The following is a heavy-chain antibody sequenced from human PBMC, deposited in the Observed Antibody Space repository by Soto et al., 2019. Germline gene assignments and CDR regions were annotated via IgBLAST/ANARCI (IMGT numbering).Heavy chain of an antibody. J-gene: IGHJ2*01. CDR2: ISSSSSTI. D-gene: IGHD1-26*01. V-gene: IGHV3-48*01. Sequence: PGKGLEWVSYISSSSSTIYYADSVKGRFTISRDNAENSPYLQMNSLRAEDTAVYYAEEGIRSGRSVSAFLLNRSSDL. CDR3: EEGIRSGRSVSAFLLNRSSDL.